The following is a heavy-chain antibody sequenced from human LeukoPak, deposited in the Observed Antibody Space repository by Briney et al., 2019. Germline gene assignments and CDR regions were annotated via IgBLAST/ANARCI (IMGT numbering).Heavy chain of an antibody. CDR1: GFTFSSYA. CDR3: ARGRPLYGSGNYV. CDR2: IYSGGRT. Sequence: GGSLRLSCAASGFTFSSYAMSWVRQAPGKGLEWVAVIYSGGRTNYADSVKGRFTISSGDSKDTLYLQMNSLRAEDTAVYYCARGRPLYGSGNYVWGQGTTVTVSS. J-gene: IGHJ6*02. V-gene: IGHV3-66*01. D-gene: IGHD3-10*01.